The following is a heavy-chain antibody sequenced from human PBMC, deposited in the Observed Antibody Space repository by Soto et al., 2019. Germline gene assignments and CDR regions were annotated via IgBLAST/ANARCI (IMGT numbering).Heavy chain of an antibody. J-gene: IGHJ4*02. CDR3: ASSFPVRYGDPSAVDY. CDR2: IDTSGGT. D-gene: IGHD4-17*01. Sequence: EVQLLESGGGLVQPGGSLRLSCAASGFTFSNSAMYWVRLAPGKGLEWVSTIDTSGGTYYAGSVKGRLTSSRDNSKSKLYLQMNSLGAEGAAVYFCASSFPVRYGDPSAVDYWGQGTLVAVSS. CDR1: GFTFSNSA. V-gene: IGHV3-23*01.